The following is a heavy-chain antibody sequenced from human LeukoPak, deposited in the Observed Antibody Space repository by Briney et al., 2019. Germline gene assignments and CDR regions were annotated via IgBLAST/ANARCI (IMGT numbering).Heavy chain of an antibody. CDR2: IKQDGSEK. J-gene: IGHJ4*02. CDR3: ARAEQWLAQPEYYFDY. Sequence: GGSLRLSCAASGFTFSTYAMSWVRQAPGKGLEWVANIKQDGSEKYYVDSVKGRFTISRDNAKNSLYLQMNSLRAEDTAVYYCARAEQWLAQPEYYFDYWGQGTLVTVSS. D-gene: IGHD6-19*01. CDR1: GFTFSTYA. V-gene: IGHV3-7*01.